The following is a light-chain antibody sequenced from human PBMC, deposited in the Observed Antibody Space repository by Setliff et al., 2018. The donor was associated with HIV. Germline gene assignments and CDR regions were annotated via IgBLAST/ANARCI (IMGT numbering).Light chain of an antibody. V-gene: IGLV2-14*01. J-gene: IGLJ1*01. CDR3: SSYTSSSTWV. CDR1: SSDVGGYNY. CDR2: DVS. Sequence: QSVLAQPASVSGSPGQSITISCTGTSSDVGGYNYVSWYPQHPGKAPKLMIYDVSKRPSGVSNRFSGSKSGNTASLTISGLQAEDEADYYCSSYTSSSTWVFGTGTKVTVL.